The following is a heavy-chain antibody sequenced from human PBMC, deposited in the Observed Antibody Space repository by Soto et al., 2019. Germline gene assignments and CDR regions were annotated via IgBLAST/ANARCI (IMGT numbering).Heavy chain of an antibody. D-gene: IGHD3-9*01. CDR3: ASTKFWESDAFDI. CDR2: INHSGST. V-gene: IGHV4-34*01. Sequence: KPSETLSLTCAVYGGSFSGYYWSWIRQPPGKGLEWIGEINHSGSTNYNPSLKSRVTISVDTSKNQFSLKLSSVTAADTAVYYCASTKFWESDAFDIWGQGTMVTVSS. J-gene: IGHJ3*02. CDR1: GGSFSGYY.